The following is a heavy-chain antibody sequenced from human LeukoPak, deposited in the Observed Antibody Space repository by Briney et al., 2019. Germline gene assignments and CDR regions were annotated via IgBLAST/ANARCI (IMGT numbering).Heavy chain of an antibody. D-gene: IGHD6-13*01. Sequence: ASVKVSCKVSGYTLTELSMHWVRQAPGKGLEWMGGFDPEDGETIYAQKFQGRVTMTEDTSTDTAYMELSSLRSDDTAVYYCARDEVAAAGTGIFDYWGQGTLVTVSS. CDR1: GYTLTELS. V-gene: IGHV1-24*01. CDR3: ARDEVAAAGTGIFDY. CDR2: FDPEDGET. J-gene: IGHJ4*02.